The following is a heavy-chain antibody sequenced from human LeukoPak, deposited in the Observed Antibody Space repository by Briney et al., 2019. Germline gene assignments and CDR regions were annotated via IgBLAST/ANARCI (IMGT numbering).Heavy chain of an antibody. CDR2: INTNTGNP. Sequence: ASVKVSCKASGYTFTSYAMNWVRQAPGQGLEWMGWINTNTGNPTYAQGFTGRFVFSLDTSVSTAYLQISSLKAEDTAVYYCARFPRKATLRGGWFDPWGQGTLVTVSS. D-gene: IGHD5-12*01. J-gene: IGHJ5*02. CDR1: GYTFTSYA. V-gene: IGHV7-4-1*02. CDR3: ARFPRKATLRGGWFDP.